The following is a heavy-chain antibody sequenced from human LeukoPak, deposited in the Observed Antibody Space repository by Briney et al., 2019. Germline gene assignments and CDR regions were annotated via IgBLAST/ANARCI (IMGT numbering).Heavy chain of an antibody. D-gene: IGHD5-24*01. CDR2: IYYSGST. J-gene: IGHJ4*02. Sequence: SETLSLTCTVSGGSISSSSYYWGWIRQPPGKGLEWIGSIYYSGSTYYNPSLKSRVTISVDTSKNQFSLNLSSVTAADTAVYYCARVRSVVGMATIWDYWGQGTLVTVSS. CDR3: ARVRSVVGMATIWDY. V-gene: IGHV4-39*07. CDR1: GGSISSSSYY.